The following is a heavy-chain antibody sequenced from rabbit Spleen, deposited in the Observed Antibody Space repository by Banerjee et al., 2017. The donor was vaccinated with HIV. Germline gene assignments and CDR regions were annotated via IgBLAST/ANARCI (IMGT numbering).Heavy chain of an antibody. Sequence: QEQLVESGGGLVVPEGSLTLTCNASGFSFSRGYDMCWVRQAPGKGLEWIACIHADGGSIYYASWAKGRFTISKASSTTVTLQMTSLTAADTATYFCARDPYPGYGGYDDAASLWGPGTLVTVS. J-gene: IGHJ4*01. V-gene: IGHV1S45*01. CDR3: ARDPYPGYGGYDDAASL. CDR1: GFSFSRGYD. D-gene: IGHD7-1*01. CDR2: IHADGGSI.